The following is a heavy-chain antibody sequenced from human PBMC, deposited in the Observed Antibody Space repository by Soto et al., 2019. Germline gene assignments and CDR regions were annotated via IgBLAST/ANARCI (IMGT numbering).Heavy chain of an antibody. J-gene: IGHJ6*02. V-gene: IGHV3-15*07. CDR3: TTYNPPKTSLSGYSSGWYAGYYYYYGMDV. Sequence: PGGSLRLSCAASGFTFSNAWMNWVRQAPGKGLEWVGRIKSKTDGGTTDYAAPVKGRFTISRDDSKNTLYLQMNSLKTEDTAVYYCTTYNPPKTSLSGYSSGWYAGYYYYYGMDVWGQGTTVTVSS. CDR2: IKSKTDGGTT. CDR1: GFTFSNAW. D-gene: IGHD6-19*01.